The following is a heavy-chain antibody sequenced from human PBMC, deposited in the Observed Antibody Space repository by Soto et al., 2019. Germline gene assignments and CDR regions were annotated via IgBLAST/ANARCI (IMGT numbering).Heavy chain of an antibody. CDR1: GFTFSSYA. V-gene: IGHV3-23*01. J-gene: IGHJ4*02. CDR2: ISGSAGST. D-gene: IGHD5-12*01. CDR3: ASLVGYPKY. Sequence: PGGSLRLSCAASGFTFSSYAMSWVRQAPGKGLEWVSSISGSAGSTYYADSVKGRFTISRDNSKNTVYLQVNSLRAEDTAVYYCASLVGYPKYWGQGTLVTVSS.